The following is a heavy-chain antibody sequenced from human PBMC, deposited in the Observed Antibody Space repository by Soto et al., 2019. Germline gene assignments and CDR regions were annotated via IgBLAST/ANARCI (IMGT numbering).Heavy chain of an antibody. V-gene: IGHV4-59*01. D-gene: IGHD4-17*01. CDR2: IFYSGST. CDR3: ARGAMTKLDY. J-gene: IGHJ4*02. CDR1: GGSISSYY. Sequence: PSETLSLTCPVSGGSISSYYWSWIRQPPGKGLEWIGYIFYSGSTNYNPSLKSRLTISVDTSKNQVSLKLNSVTAADTAVYYCARGAMTKLDYWGQGILVTVSS.